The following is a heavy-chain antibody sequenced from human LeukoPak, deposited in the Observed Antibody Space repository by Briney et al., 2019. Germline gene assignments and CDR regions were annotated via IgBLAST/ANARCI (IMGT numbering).Heavy chain of an antibody. J-gene: IGHJ4*02. CDR3: ARALNPLPGTYYFDY. CDR2: IYISGST. CDR1: GASINSHY. V-gene: IGHV4-4*07. Sequence: PSETLSLTCSVSGASINSHYWTWIRQPAGKGLELIGRIYISGSTNYSPSLKSRVTMSVDTSKNQFSLNLISVTAADTAVYYCARALNPLPGTYYFDYWGQGTLVTVSS. D-gene: IGHD2-15*01.